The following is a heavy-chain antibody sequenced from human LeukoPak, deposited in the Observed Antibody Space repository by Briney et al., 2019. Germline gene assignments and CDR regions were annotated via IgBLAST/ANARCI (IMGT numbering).Heavy chain of an antibody. D-gene: IGHD3-22*01. CDR3: AKARYYYDSSGSYYFDY. Sequence: GGSLRLSCAASGFTFSSYGMHWVRQAPGKGLEWVAVISYDGSNKYYADSVKGRFTISRDNSKNTLYLQMNSLGAEDTAVYYCAKARYYYDSSGSYYFDYWGQGTLVTVSS. J-gene: IGHJ4*02. CDR1: GFTFSSYG. V-gene: IGHV3-30*18. CDR2: ISYDGSNK.